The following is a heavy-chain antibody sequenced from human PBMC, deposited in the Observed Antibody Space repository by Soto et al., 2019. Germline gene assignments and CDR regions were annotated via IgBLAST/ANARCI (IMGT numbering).Heavy chain of an antibody. Sequence: GGSLRLSCAASGFTFSTYAMHWVRQAAGKGLEWVSGISARGGSTYYADSVQGRFTISRDNSENTLYLQMHSLRAEDTAVYYCAKVHMAVAAYFDYWGQGTQVTLSS. D-gene: IGHD6-19*01. CDR1: GFTFSTYA. CDR3: AKVHMAVAAYFDY. V-gene: IGHV3-23*01. CDR2: ISARGGST. J-gene: IGHJ4*02.